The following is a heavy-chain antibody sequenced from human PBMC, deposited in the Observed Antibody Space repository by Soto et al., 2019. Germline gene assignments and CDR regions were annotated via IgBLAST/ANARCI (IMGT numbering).Heavy chain of an antibody. CDR2: INPNSGGI. Sequence: QVQLVQSGAEVKKPGASVKVSCKASGYTFTGYYIHWVRRAPGQGLEWMGWINPNSGGINYAQKFLGWVTMTRDTSITTAYMELNLRPDDTAVYYCARGVGTIPSLDHWGQGTLVTVSS. CDR1: GYTFTGYY. CDR3: ARGVGTIPSLDH. J-gene: IGHJ4*02. V-gene: IGHV1-2*04. D-gene: IGHD1-26*01.